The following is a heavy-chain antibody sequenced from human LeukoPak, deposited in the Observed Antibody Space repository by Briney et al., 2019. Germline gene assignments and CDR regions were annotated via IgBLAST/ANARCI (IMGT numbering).Heavy chain of an antibody. CDR1: GGSISSYY. CDR3: ARSYYDILTGYYLFDY. D-gene: IGHD3-9*01. Sequence: SETLSLTCTVPGGSISSYYWSWIRQPPGKGLEWIGYIYYSGSTNYNPSLKSRVTISVDTSKNQFSLKLSSVTAADTAVYYCARSYYDILTGYYLFDYWGQGTLVTVSS. V-gene: IGHV4-59*01. J-gene: IGHJ4*02. CDR2: IYYSGST.